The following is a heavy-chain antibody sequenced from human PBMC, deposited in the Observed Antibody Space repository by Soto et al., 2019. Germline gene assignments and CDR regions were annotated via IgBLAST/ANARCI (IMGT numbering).Heavy chain of an antibody. Sequence: PGESLRLSCAASGFTFSSYSMNWVRQAPGKGLEWVSYISSSSSTIYYADSVEGRFTISRDNAKNSLYLQMNSLRAEDTAVYYCTRTMVRGLYWFDPWGQGTLVTVSS. D-gene: IGHD3-10*01. V-gene: IGHV3-48*01. CDR3: TRTMVRGLYWFDP. CDR1: GFTFSSYS. CDR2: ISSSSSTI. J-gene: IGHJ5*02.